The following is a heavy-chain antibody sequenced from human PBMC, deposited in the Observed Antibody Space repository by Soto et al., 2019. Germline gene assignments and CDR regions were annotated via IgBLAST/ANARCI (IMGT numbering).Heavy chain of an antibody. CDR3: ARYIMGTNYYYYGMDV. J-gene: IGHJ6*02. V-gene: IGHV4-59*01. Sequence: PSETLSLTCTVSGGSISSYYWSWIRQPPGKGLEWIGYIYYSGSTNYNPSLKSRVTISVDTSKNQFSLKLSSVTAADTAVYYCARYIMGTNYYYYGMDVWGQGTKVTVSS. D-gene: IGHD5-12*01. CDR2: IYYSGST. CDR1: GGSISSYY.